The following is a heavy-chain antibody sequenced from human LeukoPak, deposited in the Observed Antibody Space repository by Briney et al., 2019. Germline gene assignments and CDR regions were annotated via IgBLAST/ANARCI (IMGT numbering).Heavy chain of an antibody. J-gene: IGHJ6*03. D-gene: IGHD5-24*01. Sequence: GGSLRLSCAASGFTFINYGMHWVRQAPGKGLEWVAVIWYDGSNEYYADSVKGRFTISRDNSKNTLYLQMNSLRADDTAVYYCAKGQELHYYYYMDVWGKGTTVTVSS. CDR2: IWYDGSNE. CDR3: AKGQELHYYYYMDV. CDR1: GFTFINYG. V-gene: IGHV3-33*06.